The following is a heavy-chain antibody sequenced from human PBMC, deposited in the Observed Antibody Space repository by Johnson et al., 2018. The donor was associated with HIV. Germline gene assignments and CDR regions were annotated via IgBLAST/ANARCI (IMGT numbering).Heavy chain of an antibody. CDR2: ISSSGSTI. CDR1: GFTFSDYY. Sequence: QVQLVESGGGLVQPGGSLRLSCAASGFTFSDYYMSWIRQAPGKGLEWVSYISSSGSTISYAYSVKGRFTISRDNSKNTLYLQMNSVRAEDTAVYYCAKDWAYSSSWYDEGLAFDIWGQGTMVTVSS. J-gene: IGHJ3*02. V-gene: IGHV3-11*04. D-gene: IGHD6-13*01. CDR3: AKDWAYSSSWYDEGLAFDI.